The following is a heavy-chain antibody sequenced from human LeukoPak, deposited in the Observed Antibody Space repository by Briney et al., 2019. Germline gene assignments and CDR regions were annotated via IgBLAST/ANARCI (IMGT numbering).Heavy chain of an antibody. CDR1: GGSISSSSYY. V-gene: IGHV4-39*07. D-gene: IGHD3-10*01. Sequence: PSETLSLTCTVSGGSISSSSYYWGWIRQPPGKGLEWIGSIYYSGSTYYNPSLKSRVTISVDTSKNQFSLKLSSVTAADTAVYYCARGPLLSIPPNDAFDIWGQGTMVTVSS. CDR2: IYYSGST. J-gene: IGHJ3*02. CDR3: ARGPLLSIPPNDAFDI.